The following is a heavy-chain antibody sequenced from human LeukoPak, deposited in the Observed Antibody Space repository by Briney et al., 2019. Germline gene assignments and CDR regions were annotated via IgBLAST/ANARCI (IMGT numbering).Heavy chain of an antibody. Sequence: PGGSLRLSCAASGFTFNTYGMTWVRQAPGKGLEWVSAITSSGGSTYYGDSVKGRFTISRDNSRNTLYLQMNSLRVDDTAVYYCAIDLCWGCFDDWGQGNLVTVSS. CDR3: AIDLCWGCFDD. J-gene: IGHJ4*02. CDR1: GFTFNTYG. V-gene: IGHV3-23*01. D-gene: IGHD3-10*02. CDR2: ITSSGGST.